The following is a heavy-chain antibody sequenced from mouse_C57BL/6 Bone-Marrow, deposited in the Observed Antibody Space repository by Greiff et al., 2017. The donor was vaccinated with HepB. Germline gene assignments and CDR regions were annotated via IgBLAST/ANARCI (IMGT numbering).Heavy chain of an antibody. CDR3: ARLGTSSGYDYAMDY. Sequence: VQLKESGPELVKPGASVKISCKASGYSFTGYYMHWVKQSHGNILDWIGYIYPYNGVSSYNQKFKGKATLTVDKSSSTAYMELRSLTSEDSAVYYCARLGTSSGYDYAMDYWGQGTSVTVSS. CDR1: GYSFTGYY. V-gene: IGHV1-31*01. CDR2: IYPYNGVS. J-gene: IGHJ4*01. D-gene: IGHD3-2*02.